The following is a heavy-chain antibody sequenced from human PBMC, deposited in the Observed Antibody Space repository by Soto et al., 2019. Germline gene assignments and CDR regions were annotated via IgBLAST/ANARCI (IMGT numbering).Heavy chain of an antibody. D-gene: IGHD6-19*01. Sequence: GGSLRHSWAASGCTFSSYTRNWVRQAPGKGLEWVSSISGSSTYIYYADSVKGRFTISRDNAKNSLFLQMDSLRAEDTAVYYCARDLRIAVAGEIDVWGQGTTVTVSS. J-gene: IGHJ6*02. CDR3: ARDLRIAVAGEIDV. CDR2: ISGSSTYI. V-gene: IGHV3-21*01. CDR1: GCTFSSYT.